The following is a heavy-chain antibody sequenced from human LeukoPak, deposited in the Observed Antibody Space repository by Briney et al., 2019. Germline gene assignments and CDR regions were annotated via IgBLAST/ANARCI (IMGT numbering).Heavy chain of an antibody. CDR3: ARRVGATVNWFDP. J-gene: IGHJ5*02. V-gene: IGHV1-8*01. Sequence: ASVKVSCKASGYTFTSYDINWVRQATGQGLEWMGWMNPNSGNTGYAQKLQGRVTMTRNTSISTAYMELSSLRSEDTAVYYCARRVGATVNWFDPWGQGTLVTVSS. CDR1: GYTFTSYD. CDR2: MNPNSGNT. D-gene: IGHD1-26*01.